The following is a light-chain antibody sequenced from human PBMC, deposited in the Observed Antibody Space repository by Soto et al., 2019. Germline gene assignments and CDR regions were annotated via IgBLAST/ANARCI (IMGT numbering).Light chain of an antibody. CDR2: SND. Sequence: QSVLTQPPSASVSPGQRVTISCSGSRSNIGTNTVNWYQHLPGTAPKLLIFSNDQRPSGVPDRLSGSKSGTSASLAISGLQSEDEADYFCTTWDDSLNGPVFGGGTKLTVL. CDR3: TTWDDSLNGPV. J-gene: IGLJ2*01. V-gene: IGLV1-44*01. CDR1: RSNIGTNT.